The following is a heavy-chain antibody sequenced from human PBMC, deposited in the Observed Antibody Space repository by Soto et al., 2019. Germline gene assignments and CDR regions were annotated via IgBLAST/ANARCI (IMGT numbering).Heavy chain of an antibody. CDR3: AREGYDGYRLSWFDP. Sequence: QVQLVQSGAEVKKPGSSVKVSCKASGGTFSSYAISWVRQAPGQGLEWMGGIIPIFGTANYAQKFQGRVTITADKSTSTADMELSSLRSEDTAVYYCAREGYDGYRLSWFDPWGQGTLVTVSS. CDR1: GGTFSSYA. CDR2: IIPIFGTA. V-gene: IGHV1-69*06. D-gene: IGHD3-16*02. J-gene: IGHJ5*02.